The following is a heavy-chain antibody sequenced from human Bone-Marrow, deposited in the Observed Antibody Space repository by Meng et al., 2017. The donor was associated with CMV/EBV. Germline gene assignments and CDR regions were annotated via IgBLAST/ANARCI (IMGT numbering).Heavy chain of an antibody. V-gene: IGHV3-74*01. CDR1: GFTFSSYW. D-gene: IGHD3-10*01. CDR3: AKGPSGGSYHFDC. Sequence: GESLKISCAASGFTFSSYWMHWVRQAPGKGLVWVSRINSDGSSTSYADSVKGRFTISRDNSKNTAYVQMNSLRAEDTAVYYCAKGPSGGSYHFDCWGQGTLVTVSS. J-gene: IGHJ4*02. CDR2: INSDGSST.